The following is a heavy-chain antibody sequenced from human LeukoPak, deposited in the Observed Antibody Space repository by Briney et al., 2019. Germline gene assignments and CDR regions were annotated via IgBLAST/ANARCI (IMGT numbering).Heavy chain of an antibody. D-gene: IGHD2-21*02. CDR1: GYTFTGYY. V-gene: IGHV1-2*02. CDR2: INPNSGGT. J-gene: IGHJ4*02. Sequence: ASVKVPCKAPGYTFTGYYMHWVRQAPGQGLEWMGWINPNSGGTNYAQKFQGRVTMTRDTSISTAYMELSGLKSDDTAVYFCARGDTALYFDYWGQGTLVTVSS. CDR3: ARGDTALYFDY.